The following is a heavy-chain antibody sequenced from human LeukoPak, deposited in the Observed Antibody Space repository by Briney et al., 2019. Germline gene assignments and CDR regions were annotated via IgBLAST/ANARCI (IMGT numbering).Heavy chain of an antibody. Sequence: SGPALVKPTQTLTLTCTFSGFSLSTNGMCVSWIRQPPGKALEWLALIDWDDDVYYSTSLKTRLTISKDTSKNQVVLTMTNMDPVDTATYYCARIRVFGVVPTYYYGMDVWGQGTTVTVSS. J-gene: IGHJ6*02. CDR3: ARIRVFGVVPTYYYGMDV. D-gene: IGHD3-3*01. CDR1: GFSLSTNGMC. CDR2: IDWDDDV. V-gene: IGHV2-70*01.